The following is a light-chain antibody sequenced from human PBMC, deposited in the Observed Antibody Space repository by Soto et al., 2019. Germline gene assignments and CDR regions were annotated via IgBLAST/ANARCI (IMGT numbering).Light chain of an antibody. CDR1: QSINTY. J-gene: IGKJ5*01. Sequence: ENVLTQSPATLSLSPGERATLSCRASQSINTYLAWYQQKPGQAPRLLIYDASKRATGIPARFSGSGSGTNFTLTISSLEPEDFAVYYCQQRRSWQVTFGQGTRLEIK. CDR2: DAS. V-gene: IGKV3D-11*02. CDR3: QQRRSWQVT.